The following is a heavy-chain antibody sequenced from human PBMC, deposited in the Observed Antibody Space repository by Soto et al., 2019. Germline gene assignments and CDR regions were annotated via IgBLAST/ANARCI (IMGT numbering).Heavy chain of an antibody. Sequence: QVQLVESGGGVVQPGRSLRLSCAASGFSFSSYGMHWVRQAPGKGLEGVAVIWFDGSNIYYADSVKDRFTISRDNSKNTLYLQMNSLRAEDTAVYYCARFTTGGPFDHWGQGTLVTVSS. D-gene: IGHD3-3*01. V-gene: IGHV3-33*01. CDR2: IWFDGSNI. CDR1: GFSFSSYG. CDR3: ARFTTGGPFDH. J-gene: IGHJ4*02.